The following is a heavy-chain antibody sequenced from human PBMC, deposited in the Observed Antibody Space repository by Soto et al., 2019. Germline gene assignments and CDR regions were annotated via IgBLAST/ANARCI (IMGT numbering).Heavy chain of an antibody. Sequence: GGSLRLSCAASGFTFSSYAMNWVRQAPGKGLEWVSVIYSGGSTYYEDSVKGRFTISRDNSKNTLYLQMNSLRAEDTAVYYCARVGCSSTSCYHHYYYYGMDVWGQGTTVTVSS. V-gene: IGHV3-53*01. J-gene: IGHJ6*02. CDR1: GFTFSSYA. CDR3: ARVGCSSTSCYHHYYYYGMDV. D-gene: IGHD2-2*01. CDR2: IYSGGST.